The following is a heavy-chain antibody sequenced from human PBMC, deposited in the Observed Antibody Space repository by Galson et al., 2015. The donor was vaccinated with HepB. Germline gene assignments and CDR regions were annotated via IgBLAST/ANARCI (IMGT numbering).Heavy chain of an antibody. J-gene: IGHJ3*02. CDR1: GFTFSSYA. D-gene: IGHD3-16*02. Sequence: SLRLSCAVSGFTFSSYAMSWVRQAPGKGLEWVSVISGSGGGTYYADSVKGRFTISRDNSKNTLYLQINSLRAEDTAVYYCASQRSDYIWGSYRYTDAFDIWGQGTMVTVSS. V-gene: IGHV3-23*01. CDR3: ASQRSDYIWGSYRYTDAFDI. CDR2: ISGSGGGT.